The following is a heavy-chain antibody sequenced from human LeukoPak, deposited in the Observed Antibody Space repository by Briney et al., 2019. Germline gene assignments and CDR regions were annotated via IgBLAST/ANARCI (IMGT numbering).Heavy chain of an antibody. CDR2: ISGNNGKT. CDR1: GYTFTSYG. CDR3: ARGTVSGQDYYYMDV. V-gene: IGHV1-18*01. J-gene: IGHJ6*03. D-gene: IGHD2-15*01. Sequence: ASVKVSCKASGYTFTSYGINWVRQVPGQGLEWMGWISGNNGKTNYAQKLQGRVTMTTDTSTTTVYMELRSLRSDDTAVYYCARGTVSGQDYYYMDVWGKGTTVTVSS.